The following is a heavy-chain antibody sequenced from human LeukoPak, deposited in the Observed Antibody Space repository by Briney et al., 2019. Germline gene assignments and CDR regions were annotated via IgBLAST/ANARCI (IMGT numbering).Heavy chain of an antibody. CDR2: VWHDGSNR. J-gene: IGHJ4*02. Sequence: GTSLRLSCTAPGFTFSSYAIPWIRQAPGKGLEWVALVWHDGSNRYYSEAVKGRFTISRDNSKNTVYLQINSLRAEDTAVYYCARELFGSGSCPDYWGQGTRVTVSS. CDR1: GFTFSSYA. CDR3: ARELFGSGSCPDY. D-gene: IGHD3-10*01. V-gene: IGHV3-33*01.